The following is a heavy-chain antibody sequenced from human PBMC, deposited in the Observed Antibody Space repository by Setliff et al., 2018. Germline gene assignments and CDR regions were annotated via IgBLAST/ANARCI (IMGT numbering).Heavy chain of an antibody. CDR3: ARSLVGATYSVYFDY. J-gene: IGHJ4*02. D-gene: IGHD1-26*01. Sequence: PGGSLRLSCAASGFTFSSYWMSWVRQAPGKGLEWVANIKQDGSEKYYVDSVKGRFTISRDNAKNSLYLQMNSLRAEDTAVYYCARSLVGATYSVYFDYWGQGALVTVSS. CDR1: GFTFSSYW. V-gene: IGHV3-7*01. CDR2: IKQDGSEK.